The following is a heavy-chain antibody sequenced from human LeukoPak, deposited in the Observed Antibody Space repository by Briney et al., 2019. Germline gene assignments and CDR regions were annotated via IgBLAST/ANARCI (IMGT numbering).Heavy chain of an antibody. CDR1: GGSISSSSYY. CDR3: ARESALDAFDI. D-gene: IGHD3-10*01. CDR2: IYYSGGT. V-gene: IGHV4-39*01. J-gene: IGHJ3*02. Sequence: SETLSLTCTVSGGSISSSSYYWGWIRQPPGKGLEWIGSIYYSGGTYYNPSLKSRVTISVDTSRNQFSLKLSSVTAADTAVYYCARESALDAFDIWGQGTMVTVSS.